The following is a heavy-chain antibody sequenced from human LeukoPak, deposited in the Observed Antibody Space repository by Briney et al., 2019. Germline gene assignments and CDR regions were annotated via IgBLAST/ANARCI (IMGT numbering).Heavy chain of an antibody. CDR1: GYTFTSYD. CDR2: MNPNSGNT. D-gene: IGHD5-24*01. CDR3: ARKMRATIRFDL. J-gene: IGHJ5*02. V-gene: IGHV1-8*01. Sequence: GASVKVSCKASGYTFTSYDINWVRQATGQGLEWMGWMNPNSGNTGYAQKFQGRVTMTRNTSISTAYMELSSLRSEDTAVYYCARKMRATIRFDLWGQGTLVTVSS.